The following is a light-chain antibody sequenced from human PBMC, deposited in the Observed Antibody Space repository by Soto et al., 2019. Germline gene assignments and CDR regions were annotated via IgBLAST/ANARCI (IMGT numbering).Light chain of an antibody. CDR2: AAS. CDR3: QKYSSAPWT. V-gene: IGKV1-27*01. Sequence: DIQMTQSPSSLSASVGDRVTISCRASQGIANYLAWYQQKPGKVPELRIYAASTLHSGVPSRFSGSGSGTYFTLTISSLQPEDVASYYCQKYSSAPWTFGQGTKVEIK. CDR1: QGIANY. J-gene: IGKJ1*01.